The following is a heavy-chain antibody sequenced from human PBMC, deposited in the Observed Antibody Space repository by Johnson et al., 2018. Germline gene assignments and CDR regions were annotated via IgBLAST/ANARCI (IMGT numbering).Heavy chain of an antibody. CDR3: ARVNGDIFQQ. CDR1: GGSISNITYY. Sequence: QVQLQESGPGLVKPSETLSLTCTVSGGSISNITYYWGWIRQPPGKGLEWIATASYFGSTSYNPSLKSRVTISLDTSKNQFSLKLNSVTAADTAVYYRARVNGDIFQQWGQGTLVIVSS. V-gene: IGHV4-39*07. D-gene: IGHD2-15*01. J-gene: IGHJ1*01. CDR2: ASYFGST.